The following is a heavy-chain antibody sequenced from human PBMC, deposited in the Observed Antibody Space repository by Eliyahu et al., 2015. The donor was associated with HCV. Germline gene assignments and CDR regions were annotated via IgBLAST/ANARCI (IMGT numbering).Heavy chain of an antibody. J-gene: IGHJ5*02. CDR2: ISSSSSYI. CDR1: GFTFXSYS. CDR3: ARESVGSYYLRWFDP. D-gene: IGHD1-26*01. Sequence: EVQLVESGGGLVKPGGSLRLSCAASGFTFXSYSMNWVRQAPGKGLEWVSSISSSSSYIYYADSVKGRFTISRDNAKNSLYLQMNSLRAEDTAVYYCARESVGSYYLRWFDPWGQGTLVTVSS. V-gene: IGHV3-21*01.